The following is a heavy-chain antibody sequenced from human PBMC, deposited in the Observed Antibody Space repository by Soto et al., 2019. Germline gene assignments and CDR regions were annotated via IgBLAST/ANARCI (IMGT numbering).Heavy chain of an antibody. CDR3: ARETDHGERYNCYYAMGV. J-gene: IGHJ6*02. V-gene: IGHV4-4*07. CDR2: LYPSGST. Sequence: SDTQSLTCTVSGDSMSSSYWSWIRQPAGKGLGWVGRLYPSGSTNYNPSLRSRVTMSVDTSKHQFSLRLSSVTAADTAVSYCARETDHGERYNCYYAMGVLGRGNTGAASS. D-gene: IGHD4-17*01. CDR1: GDSMSSSY.